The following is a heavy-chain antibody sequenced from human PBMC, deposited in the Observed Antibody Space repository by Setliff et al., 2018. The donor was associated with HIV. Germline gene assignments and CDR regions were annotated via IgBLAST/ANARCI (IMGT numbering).Heavy chain of an antibody. CDR1: GGSISNSRYY. Sequence: SETLSLTCIVSGGSISNSRYYWSWIRQPPGKGLEWIGSIYYSGSTYYNPSLKSRVTISVDTSKNQFSLKLSSVTGADTAVYYCARGGASSKYLDPWGQGTLVTVSS. J-gene: IGHJ5*02. V-gene: IGHV4-39*07. CDR3: ARGGASSKYLDP. CDR2: IYYSGST. D-gene: IGHD2-15*01.